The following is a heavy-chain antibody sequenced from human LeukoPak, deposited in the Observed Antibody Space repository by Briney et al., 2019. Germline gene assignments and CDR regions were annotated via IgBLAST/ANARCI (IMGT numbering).Heavy chain of an antibody. CDR2: INHSGST. CDR3: ARGPLDY. CDR1: GGSFSGYY. Sequence: SETLSLTCAVYGGSFSGYYWSWIRQPPGKGLEWIGEINHSGSTNYNPSLKSRVTISVDTSKNQFSLKLSSVTAADTAVYYCARGPLDYWGQGTLVTVSS. V-gene: IGHV4-34*01. J-gene: IGHJ4*02.